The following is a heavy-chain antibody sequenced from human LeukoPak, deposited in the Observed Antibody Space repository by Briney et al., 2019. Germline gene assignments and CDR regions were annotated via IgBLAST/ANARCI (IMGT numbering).Heavy chain of an antibody. D-gene: IGHD6-13*01. V-gene: IGHV5-10-1*04. CDR3: VRHGLGSSWFGFDY. Sequence: KPGESLKISCKGSGYSFTSYWITWVRRMPGKGLEWMGRIDPSDSYTNYSPSFQGQVTISADTSISTAYLQWSSLKASDSAMDYCVRHGLGSSWFGFDYWGQGTLVTVSS. J-gene: IGHJ4*02. CDR1: GYSFTSYW. CDR2: IDPSDSYT.